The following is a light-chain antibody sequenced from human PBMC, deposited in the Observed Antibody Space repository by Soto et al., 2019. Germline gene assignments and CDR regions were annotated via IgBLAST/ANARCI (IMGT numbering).Light chain of an antibody. V-gene: IGKV4-1*01. CDR3: QQYYSTPPT. Sequence: DIVMTQSPDSLAVSLGEGATINCKSSQSVLYSSNNKNYLAWYQQKPGQPPKLLIYWASTRESGVPDRFSGSGSGTDFTLTISSLLAEDVAVYYCQQYYSTPPTFGQGTKVEIK. CDR2: WAS. J-gene: IGKJ1*01. CDR1: QSVLYSSNNKNY.